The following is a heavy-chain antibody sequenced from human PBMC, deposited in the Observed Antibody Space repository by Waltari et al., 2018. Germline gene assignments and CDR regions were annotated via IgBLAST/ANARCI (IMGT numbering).Heavy chain of an antibody. CDR2: INPEGTVT. CDR1: GSMFKNHW. CDR3: ARDNTFYSDDL. Sequence: QLVQSGGGLVQPGGSRRLCCVASGSMFKNHWMLWARQAPGKGLQWVAKINPEGTVTYYVDSVKGRFTVSRDNARNSLFLQMTSLTTDDTAIYYCARDNTFYSDDLWGQGTLVTVSS. V-gene: IGHV3-7*01. D-gene: IGHD2-2*02. J-gene: IGHJ5*02.